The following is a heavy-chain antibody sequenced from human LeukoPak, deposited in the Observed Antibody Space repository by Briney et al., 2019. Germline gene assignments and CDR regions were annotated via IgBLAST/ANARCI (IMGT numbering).Heavy chain of an antibody. D-gene: IGHD3-22*01. CDR1: GFTFSSYG. J-gene: IGHJ5*02. Sequence: GGSLRLSCAASGFTFSSYGMHWVRQAPGKGLEWVAVIWYDGSNKYYADSVKGRFTISRDNSKITLYLQMNSLRAEDTAVYYCARDGAPYYYDSSGYPNWFDPWGQGTLVTVSS. CDR3: ARDGAPYYYDSSGYPNWFDP. V-gene: IGHV3-33*01. CDR2: IWYDGSNK.